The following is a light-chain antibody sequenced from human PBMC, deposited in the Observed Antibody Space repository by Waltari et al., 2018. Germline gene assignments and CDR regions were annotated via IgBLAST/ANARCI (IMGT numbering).Light chain of an antibody. CDR3: QNYNEGAPRSA. CDR1: QNIGSL. CDR2: LAS. J-gene: IGKJ1*01. V-gene: IGKV1-5*03. Sequence: DIQMTQSPSTLSASIGDRVTITRRASQNIGSLLAWYQHKPWQAPNLLIYLASKLGNGVPSRFSGGQSGADFTRSIDSLEPDDFATYYYQNYNEGAPRSAFGQGTRVDIK.